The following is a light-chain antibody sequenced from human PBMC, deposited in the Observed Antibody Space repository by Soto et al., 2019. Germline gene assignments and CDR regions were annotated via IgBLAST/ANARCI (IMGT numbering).Light chain of an antibody. CDR1: SSDVGGYKY. CDR3: TSYTSGSTYV. V-gene: IGLV2-14*03. J-gene: IGLJ1*01. Sequence: QSALTQPASVSGSPGQSITISCTGTSSDVGGYKYVSWYQQHPGKAPKLMIYDVSNRPSGVSDRFSGSKSGNTASLTISGLQAEDEADYYCTSYTSGSTYVFGTGTKLTV. CDR2: DVS.